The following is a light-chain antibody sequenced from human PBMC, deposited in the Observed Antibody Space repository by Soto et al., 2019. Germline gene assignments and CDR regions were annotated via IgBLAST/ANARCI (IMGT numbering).Light chain of an antibody. Sequence: DIQMTQSPSSVSASVGDRVTITCRASQDISGWLAWYQQKPGKPPKLLIYEESTLHSGVPSRFSGRKSGTQFTLTIDSLQSEDFATYYCQQVKTYPRTFGGGTKVDIK. V-gene: IGKV1-12*01. J-gene: IGKJ4*01. CDR2: EES. CDR3: QQVKTYPRT. CDR1: QDISGW.